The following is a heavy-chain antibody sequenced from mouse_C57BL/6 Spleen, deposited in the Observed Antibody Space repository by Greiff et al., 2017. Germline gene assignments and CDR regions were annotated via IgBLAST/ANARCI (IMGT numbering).Heavy chain of an antibody. D-gene: IGHD2-4*01. CDR1: GYTFTDYY. J-gene: IGHJ4*01. Sequence: EVHLVESGPVLVKPGASVKMSCKASGYTFTDYYMNWVKQSHGKSLEWIGVINPYNGGTSYNQKFKGKATLTVDKSSSTAYMELNSLTSEDSAVYYCARGVDYDGGYAMDYWGQGTSVTVSS. CDR3: ARGVDYDGGYAMDY. V-gene: IGHV1-19*01. CDR2: INPYNGGT.